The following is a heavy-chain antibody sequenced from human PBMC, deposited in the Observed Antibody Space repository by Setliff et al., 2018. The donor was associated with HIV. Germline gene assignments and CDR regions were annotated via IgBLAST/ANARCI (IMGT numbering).Heavy chain of an antibody. CDR2: MNPNSGNT. V-gene: IGHV1-8*02. CDR3: ARGRRPITMIVVVTLDP. D-gene: IGHD3-22*01. J-gene: IGHJ5*02. Sequence: ASVKVSCKASGYTFTSYGISWVRQAPGQGLEWMGWMNPNSGNTGYAQKFQGRVTMTRNTSISTAYMELSSLRSEDTAVYYCARGRRPITMIVVVTLDPWGQGTLVTVSS. CDR1: GYTFTSYG.